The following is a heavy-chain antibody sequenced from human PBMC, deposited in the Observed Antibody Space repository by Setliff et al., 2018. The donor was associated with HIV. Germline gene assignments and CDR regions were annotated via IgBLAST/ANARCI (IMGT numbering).Heavy chain of an antibody. Sequence: ASVKVSCKVSGGTFSSYAINWVRQAPGQGLEWMGWNSPYNGNTKFGQKLQGRVTMTTDTSTSTAHMELRSLRSDDTAVYYCARGGYSSGYYNYYYYMDVWGKGTTVTVSS. CDR1: GGTFSSYA. CDR3: ARGGYSSGYYNYYYYMDV. V-gene: IGHV1-18*01. J-gene: IGHJ6*03. D-gene: IGHD3-22*01. CDR2: NSPYNGNT.